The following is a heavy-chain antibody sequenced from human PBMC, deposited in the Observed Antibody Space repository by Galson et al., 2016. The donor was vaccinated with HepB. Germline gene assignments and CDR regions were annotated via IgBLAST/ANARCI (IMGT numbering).Heavy chain of an antibody. CDR2: IWHDGSNI. J-gene: IGHJ4*02. CDR1: GFSFSSYG. Sequence: SLRLSCAASGFSFSSYGMHWVRQAPGKGLEWVAVIWHDGSNINYVDSVNGRFTISRDNYRNTLDLQMNSLRAEDTATYFCAKETSNWGQDYFDYWGQGTRVTVSS. D-gene: IGHD3-16*01. CDR3: AKETSNWGQDYFDY. V-gene: IGHV3-33*06.